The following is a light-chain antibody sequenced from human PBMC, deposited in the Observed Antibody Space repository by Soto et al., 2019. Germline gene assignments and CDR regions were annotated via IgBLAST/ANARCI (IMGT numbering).Light chain of an antibody. Sequence: QSVLAQPSSVSGSPGQSITISCTGTSTDVGGYNYVSWYQHHSGKAPKLLIYEVTNRPSGISDRFSGSKSVNTASLTISGLQAEDESDYYGGSYSSTDTPFVFGTGTTLTVL. CDR2: EVT. CDR3: GSYSSTDTPFV. CDR1: STDVGGYNY. V-gene: IGLV2-14*01. J-gene: IGLJ1*01.